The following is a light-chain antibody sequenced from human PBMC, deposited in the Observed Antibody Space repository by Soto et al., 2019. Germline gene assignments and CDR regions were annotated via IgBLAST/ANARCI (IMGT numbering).Light chain of an antibody. CDR1: QSVSSY. Sequence: EIVLTQSPATLSLSLGDRATLSCRASQSVSSYLAWYQQKPGQAPRLLIYDASNRATGIPARFSGSGAETDFTLTISSLLPEDAAVNYCQQRSNWPPITFGQGTRLEIK. CDR2: DAS. J-gene: IGKJ5*01. CDR3: QQRSNWPPIT. V-gene: IGKV3-11*01.